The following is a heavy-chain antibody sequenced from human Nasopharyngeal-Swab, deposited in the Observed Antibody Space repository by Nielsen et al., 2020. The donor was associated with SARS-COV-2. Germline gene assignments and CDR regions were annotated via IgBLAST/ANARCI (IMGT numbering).Heavy chain of an antibody. CDR2: ISSSGSTI. J-gene: IGHJ4*02. V-gene: IGHV3-11*01. D-gene: IGHD3-22*01. CDR3: AKDRITMIVEPDY. Sequence: WIRQPPGKGLEWVSYISSSGSTIYYADPVKGRFTISRDNAKNSLYLQMNSLRAEDTAVYYCAKDRITMIVEPDYWGQGTLVTVSS.